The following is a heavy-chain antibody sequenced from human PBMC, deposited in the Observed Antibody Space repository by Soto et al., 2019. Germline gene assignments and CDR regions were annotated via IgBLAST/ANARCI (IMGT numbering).Heavy chain of an antibody. D-gene: IGHD1-1*01. CDR2: IYPGDSDT. CDR3: ARSNWNDGYYYYGMDV. Sequence: LKISCKGSGYSFTSYWIGWVRQMPGKGLEWMGIIYPGDSDTRYSPSFQGQVTISADKSISTAYLQWSSLKASDTAMYYCARSNWNDGYYYYGMDVWGQGTTVTVSS. V-gene: IGHV5-51*01. CDR1: GYSFTSYW. J-gene: IGHJ6*02.